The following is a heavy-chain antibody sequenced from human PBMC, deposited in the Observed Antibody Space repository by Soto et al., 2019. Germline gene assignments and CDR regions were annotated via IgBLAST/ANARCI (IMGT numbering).Heavy chain of an antibody. D-gene: IGHD3-10*01. CDR3: ARDPAPRMGYSPMGHCDY. CDR1: GGSISSGGYY. J-gene: IGHJ4*02. Sequence: QVQLQESGPGLVKPSQTLSLTCTVSGGSISSGGYYWSWIRQHPGKGLEWIGYIYYSGSTYYNPSLKSRVTISVDTSKNQFSLKLTSVTAADTAVYYCARDPAPRMGYSPMGHCDYWGQGTLVTVS. CDR2: IYYSGST. V-gene: IGHV4-31*03.